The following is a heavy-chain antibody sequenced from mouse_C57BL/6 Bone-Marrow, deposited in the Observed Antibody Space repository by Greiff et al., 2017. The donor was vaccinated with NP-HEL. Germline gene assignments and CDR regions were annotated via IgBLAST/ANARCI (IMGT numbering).Heavy chain of an antibody. J-gene: IGHJ4*01. Sequence: QLQESGPGLVKPSQSLSLTCSVTGYSITSGYYWNWIRQFPGNKLEWMGYISYDGSNNYNPSLKNRISITRDTSKNQFFLKLNSVTTEDTATYYCARGVMDYWGQGTSVTVSS. CDR1: GYSITSGYY. CDR3: ARGVMDY. V-gene: IGHV3-6*01. CDR2: ISYDGSN.